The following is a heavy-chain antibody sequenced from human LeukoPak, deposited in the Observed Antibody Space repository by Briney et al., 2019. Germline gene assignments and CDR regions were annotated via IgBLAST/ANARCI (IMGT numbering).Heavy chain of an antibody. J-gene: IGHJ4*02. D-gene: IGHD6-13*01. V-gene: IGHV3-21*01. CDR2: ISSSSSYI. CDR3: ARDYSSSWSYFDY. CDR1: GFTFSSYS. Sequence: GGSLRLSCAASGFTFSSYSMNWVRQAPGKGLEWVSSISSSSSYIYYADSVKGRCTISRDNAKNSLYLQMNSLRAEDTAVYYCARDYSSSWSYFDYWGQGTLVTVSS.